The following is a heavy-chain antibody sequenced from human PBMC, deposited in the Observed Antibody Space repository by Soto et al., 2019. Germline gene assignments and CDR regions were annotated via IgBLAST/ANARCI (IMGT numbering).Heavy chain of an antibody. J-gene: IGHJ6*02. V-gene: IGHV3-23*01. CDR3: ANGNLWFGEVINYYYYGMDV. CDR1: GFTFSSYA. D-gene: IGHD3-10*01. Sequence: GGSLRLSCAASGFTFSSYAMSWVRQAPGKGLEWVSAISGSGGSTYYADSVKGRFTISRDNSKNTLYLQMNSLRAEDTAVYYCANGNLWFGEVINYYYYGMDVWGQGTTVTVSS. CDR2: ISGSGGST.